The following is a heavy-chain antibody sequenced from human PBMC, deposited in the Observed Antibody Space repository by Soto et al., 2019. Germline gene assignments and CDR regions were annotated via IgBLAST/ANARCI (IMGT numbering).Heavy chain of an antibody. V-gene: IGHV3-21*01. CDR3: ARGGLDYGDYDLPFDY. J-gene: IGHJ4*02. CDR1: GFTFSSYS. CDR2: ISSSSSYI. D-gene: IGHD4-17*01. Sequence: EVQLVESGGGLVKPGGSLRLSCAASGFTFSSYSMNWVRQAPGKGLEWVSSISSSSSYIYYADSVKGRFTISRDNAKNPLYLQMNSLRAEDTAVYYCARGGLDYGDYDLPFDYWGQGTLVTVSS.